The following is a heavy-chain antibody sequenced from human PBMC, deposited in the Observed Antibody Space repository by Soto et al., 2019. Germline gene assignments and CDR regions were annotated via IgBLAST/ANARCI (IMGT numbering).Heavy chain of an antibody. J-gene: IGHJ4*02. V-gene: IGHV3-23*01. CDR3: AEGGEVAVAGTGLRTFEY. D-gene: IGHD6-19*01. CDR1: GFTFSNYA. Sequence: EVQLLESGGGLVQPGGSLRLSCAASGFTFSNYAMSWVRQAPGTGLEWVSSITASGGSTYYADSVKGRFTSSRDNSKKKLHLQINSLRADDTAIYYCAEGGEVAVAGTGLRTFEYWGQGTLVTVSS. CDR2: ITASGGST.